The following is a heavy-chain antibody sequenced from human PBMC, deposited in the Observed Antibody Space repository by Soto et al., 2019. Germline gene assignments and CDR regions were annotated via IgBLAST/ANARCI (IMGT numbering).Heavy chain of an antibody. D-gene: IGHD3-22*01. Sequence: QVQLVQSGAEVKKPGASVKVSCKASGYTFTSYGISWVRQAPGQGLEWMRWISAYNGNTTNAQKLQGRATMTTDTSTSTADIELRSLRSDDTAVYYCARDLRAQIVHYWGQGTLVTVSS. CDR3: ARDLRAQIVHY. CDR1: GYTFTSYG. V-gene: IGHV1-18*01. J-gene: IGHJ4*02. CDR2: ISAYNGNT.